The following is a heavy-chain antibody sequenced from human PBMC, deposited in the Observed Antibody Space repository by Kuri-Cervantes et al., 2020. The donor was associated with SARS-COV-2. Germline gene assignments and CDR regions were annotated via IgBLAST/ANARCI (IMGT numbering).Heavy chain of an antibody. V-gene: IGHV3-7*01. Sequence: GESLKISCAASGFTFSSYWMSWVRQAPGKGLEWVANIKQDGSEKYYVDSVKGRFTISRDNAKNSLYLQMNSLRAEDTAVYYCAKDGEDIVVVPAAPLDYWGQGTLVTVSS. CDR1: GFTFSSYW. CDR2: IKQDGSEK. D-gene: IGHD2-2*01. CDR3: AKDGEDIVVVPAAPLDY. J-gene: IGHJ4*02.